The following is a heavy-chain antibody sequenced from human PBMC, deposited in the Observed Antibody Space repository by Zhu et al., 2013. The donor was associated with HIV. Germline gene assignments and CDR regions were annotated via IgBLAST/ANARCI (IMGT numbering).Heavy chain of an antibody. D-gene: IGHD5-18*01. CDR2: IIPIFGTA. CDR3: AIRRGGGYSYGFDY. Sequence: QVQLVQSGAEVKKPGSSVKVSCKASGGSFESYAISWVRQAPGQGPEWMGGIIPIFGTANYAQKFQGRVTITADESTSTAYMELSSLRSEDTAVYYCAIRRGGGYSYGFDYWGQGTLVTVSS. CDR1: GGSFESYA. V-gene: IGHV1-69*01. J-gene: IGHJ4*02.